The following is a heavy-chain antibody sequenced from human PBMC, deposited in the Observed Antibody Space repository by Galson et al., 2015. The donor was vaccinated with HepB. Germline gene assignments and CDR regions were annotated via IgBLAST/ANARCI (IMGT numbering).Heavy chain of an antibody. CDR2: ISGSGGST. Sequence: SLRLSCAASGFTFNNFAMSWVRQAPGKGLEWVSGISGSGGSTYYADSVKGRFTISRDNSKNTLYLQMNSLRADDTAVYYCARGYYGDYAIDYWGQGTLVTVSS. CDR1: GFTFNNFA. D-gene: IGHD4-17*01. V-gene: IGHV3-23*01. CDR3: ARGYYGDYAIDY. J-gene: IGHJ4*02.